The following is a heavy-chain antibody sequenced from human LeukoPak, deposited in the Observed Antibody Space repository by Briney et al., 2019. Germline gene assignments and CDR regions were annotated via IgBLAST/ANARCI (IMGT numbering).Heavy chain of an antibody. V-gene: IGHV3-30*02. CDR2: IRYDGSSK. CDR3: AKAWLPNY. D-gene: IGHD5-24*01. J-gene: IGHJ4*02. Sequence: GGSLRLSCAASGFTFSTYGMHWVRQAPGKGLEWVTFIRYDGSSKYYADSVKGRFTISRDNSKNTLYLQMNSLRAEDTAVYYCAKAWLPNYWGQGTLVTVSS. CDR1: GFTFSTYG.